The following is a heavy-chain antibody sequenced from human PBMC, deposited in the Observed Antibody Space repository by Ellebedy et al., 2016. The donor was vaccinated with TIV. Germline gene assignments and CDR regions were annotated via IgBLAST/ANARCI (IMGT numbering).Heavy chain of an antibody. J-gene: IGHJ4*02. V-gene: IGHV3-9*01. D-gene: IGHD6-13*01. Sequence: SLKISCAASGFTFEDFAMHWVRQAPGMGLEWVLGISWNSGTMHYTDSVKGRFTISRDNAKNSLYLQMHSLRAEDTAFYYCVKGSIAVTGTCFDSWGQGTLVTVSS. CDR3: VKGSIAVTGTCFDS. CDR2: ISWNSGTM. CDR1: GFTFEDFA.